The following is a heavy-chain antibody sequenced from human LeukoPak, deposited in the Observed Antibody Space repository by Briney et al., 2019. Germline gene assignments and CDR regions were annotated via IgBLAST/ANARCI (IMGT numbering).Heavy chain of an antibody. CDR1: GGSFSGYY. J-gene: IGHJ4*02. CDR3: ARGRRLDY. V-gene: IGHV4-34*01. CDR2: INHSGST. Sequence: SETLSLTCAVYGGSFSGYYWSWIRQPPGKGLEWIGEINHSGSTNYNPSLKSRVTISVDTSKNQFSLKLSSVTAADTAVYYCARGRRLDYWGQGTLVTVSP.